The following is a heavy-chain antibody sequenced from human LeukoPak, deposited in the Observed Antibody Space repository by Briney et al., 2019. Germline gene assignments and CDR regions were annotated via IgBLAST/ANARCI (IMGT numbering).Heavy chain of an antibody. V-gene: IGHV1-18*01. CDR2: ISAYNGNT. J-gene: IGHJ4*02. Sequence: GASVKVSCKASGYTFTSYGISWVRQAPGQGLEWMGWISAYNGNTNYAQKLQGRVTMTTDTSTSTAYMELRSLRSDDTAVYYCVRDRITMVRGVIITDYWGQGTLVTVSS. CDR3: VRDRITMVRGVIITDY. D-gene: IGHD3-10*01. CDR1: GYTFTSYG.